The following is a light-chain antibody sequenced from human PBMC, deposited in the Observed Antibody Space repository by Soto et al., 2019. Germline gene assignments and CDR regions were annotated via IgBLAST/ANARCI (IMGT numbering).Light chain of an antibody. J-gene: IGKJ1*01. Sequence: DIQMTQSPSTLSASVGDRVTITCRASQSINKWVAWHQQKSGKVPKGLIYDVSTLESGVPSRFSGSGSGTDFTLTLSSLQPDDIATYYSKQYRSFCPWTLGQGSKVDMK. V-gene: IGKV1-5*01. CDR3: KQYRSFCPWT. CDR1: QSINKW. CDR2: DVS.